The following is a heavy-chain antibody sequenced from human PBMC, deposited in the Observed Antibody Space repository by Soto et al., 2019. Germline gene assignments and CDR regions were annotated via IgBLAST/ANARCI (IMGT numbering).Heavy chain of an antibody. Sequence: SLRLSCTASGFSLSRYGLHLVRQAPGKGLQWVAGLWSNGIKTSYTDSVKGRFTISRDTSKNMLYLQMNTLGAEDTAVYYCARDLHYWSLLIDHWGQGTLVTVSS. CDR3: ARDLHYWSLLIDH. V-gene: IGHV3-33*01. D-gene: IGHD2-8*02. CDR2: LWSNGIKT. CDR1: GFSLSRYG. J-gene: IGHJ4*02.